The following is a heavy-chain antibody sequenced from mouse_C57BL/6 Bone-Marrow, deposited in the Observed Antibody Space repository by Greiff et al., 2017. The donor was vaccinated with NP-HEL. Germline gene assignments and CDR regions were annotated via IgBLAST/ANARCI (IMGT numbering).Heavy chain of an antibody. CDR1: GFTFSSYG. J-gene: IGHJ4*01. Sequence: EVKVVESGGDLVKPGGSLKLSCAASGFTFSSYGMSWVRQTPDKRLEWVATISSGGSYTYYPDSVKGRFTISRDNAKNTLYLQMSSLKSEDTSMYYCARRVYGYDYEYAMDYWGQGTSVTVSA. CDR2: ISSGGSYT. D-gene: IGHD2-4*01. V-gene: IGHV5-6*02. CDR3: ARRVYGYDYEYAMDY.